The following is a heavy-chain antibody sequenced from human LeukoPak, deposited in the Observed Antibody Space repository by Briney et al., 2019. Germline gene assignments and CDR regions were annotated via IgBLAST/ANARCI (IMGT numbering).Heavy chain of an antibody. D-gene: IGHD2-21*02. CDR1: GFTFSSYA. V-gene: IGHV3-30*04. J-gene: IGHJ4*02. CDR2: ISYDGSNK. CDR3: ARDLHIVVVTALDY. Sequence: LAGGSLRLSCAASGFTFSSYAMHWVRQAPGKGLEWVAVISYDGSNKYYAGSVKGRFTISRDNSKNTLYLQMNSLRAEDTAVYYCARDLHIVVVTALDYWGQGTLVTVSS.